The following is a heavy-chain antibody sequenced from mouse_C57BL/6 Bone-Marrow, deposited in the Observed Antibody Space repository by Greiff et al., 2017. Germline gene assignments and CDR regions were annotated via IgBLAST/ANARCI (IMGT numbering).Heavy chain of an antibody. CDR1: GFTFSSYT. Sequence: DVKLVESGGGLVKPGGSLKLSCAASGFTFSSYTMSWVRQTPEKRLEWVATISGGGGNTYYPDSVKGRFTISRDNAKNTLYLQMSSLRSEDTAVYYCARHGGMVTSYFYWYFDVWGTGTTVTVSS. V-gene: IGHV5-9*04. J-gene: IGHJ1*03. CDR2: ISGGGGNT. CDR3: ARHGGMVTSYFYWYFDV. D-gene: IGHD2-10*02.